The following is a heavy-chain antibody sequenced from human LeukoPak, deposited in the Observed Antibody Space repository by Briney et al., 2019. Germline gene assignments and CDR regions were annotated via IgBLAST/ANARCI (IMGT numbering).Heavy chain of an antibody. CDR2: IYYSGST. D-gene: IGHD6-13*01. CDR1: GGSISSSSYY. Sequence: SETLSLTCTVSGGSISSSSYYWGWIRRPPGKGLEWIGSIYYSGSTYYNPSLKSRVTISVDTSKNQFSLKLSSVTAADTAVYYCARVKQQPIYVDYWGQGTLVTVSS. V-gene: IGHV4-39*07. J-gene: IGHJ4*02. CDR3: ARVKQQPIYVDY.